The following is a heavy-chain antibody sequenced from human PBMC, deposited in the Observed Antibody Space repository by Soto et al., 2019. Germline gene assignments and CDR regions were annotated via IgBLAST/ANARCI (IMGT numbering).Heavy chain of an antibody. V-gene: IGHV3-23*01. Sequence: EVQLLESGGGLVQPGGSLRLSCAASGFTFSSYAMSWVRQAPGKGLEWVSAISGSGGSTYYADSVKGRFTISRDNSKNTLYQQMNSLRAEDTDVYYCAQASSYYGSGSYKGHIHYWGQGTLVTVSS. CDR1: GFTFSSYA. D-gene: IGHD3-10*01. CDR2: ISGSGGST. J-gene: IGHJ4*02. CDR3: AQASSYYGSGSYKGHIHY.